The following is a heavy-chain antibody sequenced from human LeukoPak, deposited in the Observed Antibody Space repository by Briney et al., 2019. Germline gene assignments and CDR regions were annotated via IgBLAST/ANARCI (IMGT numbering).Heavy chain of an antibody. D-gene: IGHD3-22*01. CDR2: IYLGDSDT. CDR3: ARRFDSSGYPENDAFDI. CDR1: GYSFTSYW. Sequence: GESLKISCKGSGYSFTSYWIGWVRQMPGKGLEWMGIIYLGDSDTRYSPSFQGQVTISADKSISTAYLQWSSLKASDTAMYYCARRFDSSGYPENDAFDIWGQGTMVTVSS. V-gene: IGHV5-51*01. J-gene: IGHJ3*02.